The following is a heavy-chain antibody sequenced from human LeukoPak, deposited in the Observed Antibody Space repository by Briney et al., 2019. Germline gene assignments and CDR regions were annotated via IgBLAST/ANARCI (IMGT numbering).Heavy chain of an antibody. CDR1: GGSISTYY. D-gene: IGHD1-26*01. V-gene: IGHV4-59*01. Sequence: PSETLSLTCTVSGGSISTYYWSWIRQPPGKGLEWIGYIYYSGSTNYNPSLKSRVTISVDTSKNQFSLNLSSVTAADTAVYYCARTGSGSYSTFFYYMDVWGKGTTVTVSS. CDR3: ARTGSGSYSTFFYYMDV. CDR2: IYYSGST. J-gene: IGHJ6*03.